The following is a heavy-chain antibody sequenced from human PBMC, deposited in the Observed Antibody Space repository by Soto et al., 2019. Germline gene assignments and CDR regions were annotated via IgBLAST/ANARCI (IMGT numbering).Heavy chain of an antibody. V-gene: IGHV1-24*01. CDR1: GCTPSELY. Sequence: ASLKVSCEVSGCTPSELYMHWVRQAPGKGLEWMGGFDPEDGETIYAQKFQGRVTMTEDTSTGTAYMELSSLRSEDTAVYYCATGYSSSWDYWGQGTLVTVSS. CDR3: ATGYSSSWDY. J-gene: IGHJ4*02. D-gene: IGHD6-13*01. CDR2: FDPEDGET.